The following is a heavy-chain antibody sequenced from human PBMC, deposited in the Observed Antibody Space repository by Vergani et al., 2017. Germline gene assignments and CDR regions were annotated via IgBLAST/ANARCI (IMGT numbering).Heavy chain of an antibody. CDR3: ARGGYSYARNNGLDY. V-gene: IGHV3-33*01. CDR1: GFTFSSYG. Sequence: QVQLVESGGGVVQPGRSLRLSCAASGFTFSSYGMHWVRQAPGKGLEWVAVIWYDGSNKYYADSVKGRFTISRDNSKNTLYLQMNSLRAEDTAVYYCARGGYSYARNNGLDYWGQGTLVTVSS. CDR2: IWYDGSNK. D-gene: IGHD5-18*01. J-gene: IGHJ4*02.